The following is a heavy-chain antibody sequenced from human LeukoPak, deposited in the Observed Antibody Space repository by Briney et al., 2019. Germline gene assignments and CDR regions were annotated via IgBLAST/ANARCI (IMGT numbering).Heavy chain of an antibody. CDR3: ARCGDGLPCDFDY. CDR1: GFIFSDYY. CDR2: ISNPSSTI. V-gene: IGHV3-11*04. Sequence: GGSLRLSCDASGFIFSDYYMSWTRQAPGKGLEWISSISNPSSTIYYADSVKGRFTISRDNAKNSLYLQMNSLRAEDTAVYYCARCGDGLPCDFDYWGQGTLVTVSS. J-gene: IGHJ4*02. D-gene: IGHD3-10*01.